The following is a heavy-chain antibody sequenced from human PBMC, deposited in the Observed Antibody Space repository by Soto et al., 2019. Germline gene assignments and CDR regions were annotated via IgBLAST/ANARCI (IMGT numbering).Heavy chain of an antibody. Sequence: GASGKVSCKGSGYNFNSYGISWGRQAPGQGLEWMGWIRAYNGKPNYAQKRQGRVTKTTDTSTSTGYMELRSLRSDDTAVYYCARDLAAGDYWGQGTLVTVSS. CDR3: ARDLAAGDY. V-gene: IGHV1-18*01. CDR1: GYNFNSYG. CDR2: IRAYNGKP. D-gene: IGHD6-13*01. J-gene: IGHJ4*02.